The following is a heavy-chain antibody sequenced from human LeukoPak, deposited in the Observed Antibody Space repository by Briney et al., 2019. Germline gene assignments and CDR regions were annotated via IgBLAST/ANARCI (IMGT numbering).Heavy chain of an antibody. CDR3: ARLSAYYYGSFFYYYMDV. D-gene: IGHD3-10*01. CDR1: GFTFINAW. Sequence: GGSLRLSCAASGFTFINAWMAWVRQSPGKGPEWVANIKQDESERYTVDSVKGRFTISRDNAKNSVYLHMNSLRAEDTALYYCARLSAYYYGSFFYYYMDVWGKGTTVTVSS. CDR2: IKQDESER. V-gene: IGHV3-7*01. J-gene: IGHJ6*03.